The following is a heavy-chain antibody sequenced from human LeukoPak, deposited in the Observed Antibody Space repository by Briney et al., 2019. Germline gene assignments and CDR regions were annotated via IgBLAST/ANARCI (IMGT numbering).Heavy chain of an antibody. CDR1: GYTFTSYA. Sequence: ASVKVSCKASGYTFTSYAMNWVRQAPGQGLEWMGWINTNTGNPTYAQGFTGRFVFSFDTSVSTAYLQIRSLKAEDTAVYYCASNSDLYNLKWELLGYYYYMDVWGKGTTVTVSS. D-gene: IGHD1-26*01. V-gene: IGHV7-4-1*02. J-gene: IGHJ6*03. CDR2: INTNTGNP. CDR3: ASNSDLYNLKWELLGYYYYMDV.